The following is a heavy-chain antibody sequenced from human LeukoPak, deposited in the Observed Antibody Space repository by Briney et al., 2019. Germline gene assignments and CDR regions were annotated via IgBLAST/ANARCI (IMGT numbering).Heavy chain of an antibody. J-gene: IGHJ4*02. D-gene: IGHD1-7*01. CDR1: GYTFTGHY. Sequence: ASVKVSCKASGYTFTGHYMHWVRQAPGQGLEWMGWINPNSGGTSFAPKFQGRVTMTRDTSISTAYMELSRLRSDDTAVYYCARARFYNWNYAFDYWGQGTLVTVSS. CDR2: INPNSGGT. CDR3: ARARFYNWNYAFDY. V-gene: IGHV1-2*02.